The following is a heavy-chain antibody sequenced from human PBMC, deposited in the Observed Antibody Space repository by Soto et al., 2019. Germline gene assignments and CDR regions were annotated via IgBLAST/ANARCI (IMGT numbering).Heavy chain of an antibody. J-gene: IGHJ6*02. CDR1: GYTFTSYY. Sequence: ASVKVSCKASGYTFTSYYMHWVRHAPGQGLEWMGIINPSGGSTSYAQKFQGRVTMTRDTSTSTVYMELSSLRSEDTAVYYCARVDAITIFGVVTRRGYYYGMDVWGQGTTVTVSS. V-gene: IGHV1-46*01. CDR2: INPSGGST. D-gene: IGHD3-3*01. CDR3: ARVDAITIFGVVTRRGYYYGMDV.